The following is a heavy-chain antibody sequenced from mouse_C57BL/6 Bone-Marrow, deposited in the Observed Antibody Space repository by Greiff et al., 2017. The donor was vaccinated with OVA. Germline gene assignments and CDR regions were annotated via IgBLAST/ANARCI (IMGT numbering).Heavy chain of an antibody. CDR3: ARSRGYGNYGTGTFDY. D-gene: IGHD2-1*01. V-gene: IGHV1-53*01. CDR2: INPSNGGT. J-gene: IGHJ2*01. Sequence: QVQLQQPGTELVKPGASVKLSCKASGYTFTSYWMHWVKQRPGQGLEWIGNINPSNGGTNYNEKFKSKATLTVDKSPSTDYMQRSSLTSEDAAVYYCARSRGYGNYGTGTFDYWGQGTTLTVSS. CDR1: GYTFTSYW.